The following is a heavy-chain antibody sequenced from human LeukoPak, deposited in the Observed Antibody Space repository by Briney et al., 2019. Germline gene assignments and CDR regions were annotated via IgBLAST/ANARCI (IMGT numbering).Heavy chain of an antibody. CDR3: ANGDEAPIVVVPAADFDY. V-gene: IGHV3-53*05. Sequence: GGSLRLSCAASGFTVSRSYMIWARQAPGKGLEWVSVIYSGGTTYYADSVKGRFTISRDNSKNTLYLQMNSLRAEDTAVYYCANGDEAPIVVVPAADFDYWGQGTLVTVSS. J-gene: IGHJ4*02. CDR2: IYSGGTT. CDR1: GFTVSRSY. D-gene: IGHD2-2*01.